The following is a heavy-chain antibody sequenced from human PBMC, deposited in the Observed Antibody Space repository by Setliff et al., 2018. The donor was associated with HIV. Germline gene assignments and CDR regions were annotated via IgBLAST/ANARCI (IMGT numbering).Heavy chain of an antibody. J-gene: IGHJ3*02. CDR1: GGTFSSYA. V-gene: IGHV1-69*05. CDR3: ARDGERYNFDI. CDR2: IIPIFGTA. Sequence: AASVKVSCKASGGTFSSYAISWVRQAPGQGLEWMGGIIPIFGTANYAQKFQGRVTITTDESTSTAYMELSSLRSEDTAVYYCARDGERYNFDIWGQGTMVTVSS. D-gene: IGHD2-21*01.